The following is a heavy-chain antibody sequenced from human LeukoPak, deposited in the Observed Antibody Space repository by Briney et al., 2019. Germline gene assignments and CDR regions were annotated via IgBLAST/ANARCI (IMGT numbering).Heavy chain of an antibody. CDR2: IYPGDSDT. D-gene: IGHD3-22*01. J-gene: IGHJ4*02. Sequence: GESLKISCKGSGYSFTSYWIGWVRQMPGKGLEWMGIIYPGDSDTRYSPSFQGQVTISADKSISTAYLQWSSLKASDTAMYFCARLTFGNSGYYFFDYWGQGTLVTVSS. CDR1: GYSFTSYW. V-gene: IGHV5-51*01. CDR3: ARLTFGNSGYYFFDY.